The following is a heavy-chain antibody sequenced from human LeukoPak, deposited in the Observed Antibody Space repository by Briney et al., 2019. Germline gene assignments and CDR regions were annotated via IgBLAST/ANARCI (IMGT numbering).Heavy chain of an antibody. CDR3: AKGKINHDGAVEI. V-gene: IGHV3-23*01. J-gene: IGHJ3*02. CDR1: GFSFPSYA. CDR2: ITAGGVIT. Sequence: GGSLRLSCAASGFSFPSYAMSWVRQAPRRGLEWVSLITAGGVITHYTSSVKGRFTISRDNSKNTLHLQMNSARAEHTAVYYCAKGKINHDGAVEIWGQGTTVTVSS. D-gene: IGHD1-14*01.